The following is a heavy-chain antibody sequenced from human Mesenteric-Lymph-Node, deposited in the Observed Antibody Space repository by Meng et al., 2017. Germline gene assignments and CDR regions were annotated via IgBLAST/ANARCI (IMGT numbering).Heavy chain of an antibody. V-gene: IGHV4-34*02. D-gene: IGHD3-10*01. CDR2: VFPNGVT. CDR3: ARGGATPMIIKY. CDR1: GGSLSGYY. J-gene: IGHJ4*02. Sequence: QVQLKQWGAEVLKPSETLSLTCAVYGGSLSGYYWSWIRQPPGKGLGWMGDVFPNGVTKYSPSLRSRVVISIDTSKNQFSLNLRSVSAADTAMYYCARGGATPMIIKYWGPGTLVTVSS.